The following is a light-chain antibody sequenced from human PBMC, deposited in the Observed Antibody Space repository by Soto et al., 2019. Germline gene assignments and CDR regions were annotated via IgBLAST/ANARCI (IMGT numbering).Light chain of an antibody. CDR3: QQYDSSPRT. CDR1: QSVSSK. J-gene: IGKJ1*01. CDR2: GVS. Sequence: EIVMTQSPATLSVSPGERATLSCRASQSVSSKLAWFQQKPGQAPSLLIYGVSTRATGVPVRFSGSGSGADFTLTISRLEPEDVAVYYCQQYDSSPRTFGQGTKV. V-gene: IGKV3-15*01.